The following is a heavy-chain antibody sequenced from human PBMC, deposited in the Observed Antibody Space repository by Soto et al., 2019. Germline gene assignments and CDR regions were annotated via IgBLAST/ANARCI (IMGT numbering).Heavy chain of an antibody. Sequence: ASVKVSCKASGYTFTSFYMHWVRQAPGQGLEWMGWMNPSSGNTGYVQNFQDRVTLTRDTSITTAYMELSSLRSEDTAIYYCARGPSLPYSGYDLGLDYWGQGTLVTVSS. CDR3: ARGPSLPYSGYDLGLDY. V-gene: IGHV1-8*02. D-gene: IGHD5-12*01. CDR1: GYTFTSFY. CDR2: MNPSSGNT. J-gene: IGHJ4*02.